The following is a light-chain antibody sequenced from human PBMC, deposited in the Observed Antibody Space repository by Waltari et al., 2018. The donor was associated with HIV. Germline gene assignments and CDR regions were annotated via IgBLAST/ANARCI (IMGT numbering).Light chain of an antibody. Sequence: QSALTQPASVSGSPGQSITISCTGTSSDIGGYNFVSWYQQHPGRALRLMIYEVTSRPSGVSNRFSGSRSGNTASLTISGLQAEDEADYYCSSYTSSATGVLFGGGTTLTVL. J-gene: IGLJ2*01. CDR2: EVT. CDR1: SSDIGGYNF. V-gene: IGLV2-14*01. CDR3: SSYTSSATGVL.